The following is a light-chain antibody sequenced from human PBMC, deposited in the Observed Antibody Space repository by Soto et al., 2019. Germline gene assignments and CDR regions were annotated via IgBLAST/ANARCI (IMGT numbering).Light chain of an antibody. CDR1: QSVSSSY. J-gene: IGKJ4*01. V-gene: IGKV3-20*01. CDR3: QQYGSSPLT. Sequence: IVLTQSPCALSLSPGERATLSCRASQSVSSSYLAWYHQKPGQAPRLLMYGASNRATGIPDRFSGSGSGTDFTLTISRLEPEDFAVYYCQQYGSSPLTFGGGTKVDIK. CDR2: GAS.